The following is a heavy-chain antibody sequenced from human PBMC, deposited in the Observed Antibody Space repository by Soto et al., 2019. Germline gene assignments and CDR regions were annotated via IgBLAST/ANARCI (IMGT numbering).Heavy chain of an antibody. CDR2: ISAYNGNT. CDR1: GYTFTSYG. Sequence: ASVKVSCKASGYTFTSYGISWVRQAPGQGLERMGWISAYNGNTNYAQKLQGRVTMTTDTSTSTAYMELRSLRSDETAVYYCARGGSSSFWNWFDPWGQGTLVTVSS. CDR3: ARGGSSSFWNWFDP. J-gene: IGHJ5*02. D-gene: IGHD6-6*01. V-gene: IGHV1-18*01.